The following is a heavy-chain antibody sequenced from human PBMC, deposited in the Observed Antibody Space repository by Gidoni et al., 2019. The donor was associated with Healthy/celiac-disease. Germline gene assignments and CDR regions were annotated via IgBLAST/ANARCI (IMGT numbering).Heavy chain of an antibody. Sequence: SISRDNSKNTLYLQMNSLRAEDTAVYYCAKVLLLPGAFDIWGQGTMVTVSS. D-gene: IGHD1-26*01. J-gene: IGHJ3*02. CDR3: AKVLLLPGAFDI. V-gene: IGHV3-23*01.